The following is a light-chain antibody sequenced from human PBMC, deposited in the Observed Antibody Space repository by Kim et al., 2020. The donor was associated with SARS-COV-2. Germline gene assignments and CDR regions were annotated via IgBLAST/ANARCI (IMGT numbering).Light chain of an antibody. J-gene: IGLJ2*01. CDR3: NSRDSGDKVI. V-gene: IGLV3-19*01. CDR1: SLRSYY. CDR2: GKN. Sequence: SSELTQDPDVSVALGQTVRITCQGDSLRSYYATWYQQKPGQAPILVIYGKNNRPSGIPDRFSGCSSGNTASLTITGAQAEDEADYYCNSRDSGDKVIFGG.